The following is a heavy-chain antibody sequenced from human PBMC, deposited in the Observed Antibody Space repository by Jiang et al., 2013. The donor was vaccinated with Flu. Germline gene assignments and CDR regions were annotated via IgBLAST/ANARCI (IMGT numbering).Heavy chain of an antibody. CDR3: TTARLYDDYGDSAQFGDY. J-gene: IGHJ4*02. CDR2: GTT. V-gene: IGHV3-15*01. Sequence: GTTDYAAPVKGRFTISRDDSKNTLYLQMNSLKTEDTAVYYCTTARLYDDYGDSAQFGDYWGQGTLVTVSS. D-gene: IGHD4-17*01.